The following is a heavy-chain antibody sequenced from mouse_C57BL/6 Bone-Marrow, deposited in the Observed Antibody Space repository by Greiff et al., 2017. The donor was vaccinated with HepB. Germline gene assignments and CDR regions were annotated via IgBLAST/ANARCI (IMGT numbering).Heavy chain of an antibody. J-gene: IGHJ4*01. V-gene: IGHV5-17*01. Sequence: EVQLQQSGGGLVKPGGSLKLSCAASGFTFSDYGMHWVRQAPEKGLEWVAYISSGSSTIYYADTVKGRFTISRDNAKNTLFLQMTSLRSEDTAMYYCVHYGSSYDAMDYWGQGTSVTVSS. CDR2: ISSGSSTI. CDR1: GFTFSDYG. D-gene: IGHD1-1*01. CDR3: VHYGSSYDAMDY.